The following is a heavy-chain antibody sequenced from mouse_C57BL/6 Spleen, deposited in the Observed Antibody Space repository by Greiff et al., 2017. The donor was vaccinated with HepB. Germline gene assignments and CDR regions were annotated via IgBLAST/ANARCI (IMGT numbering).Heavy chain of an antibody. CDR1: GFTFSDYG. CDR2: ISSGSSTI. J-gene: IGHJ2*01. D-gene: IGHD4-1*01. CDR3: ARPQTGAYYFDY. Sequence: EVMLVESGGGLVKPGGSLKLSCAASGFTFSDYGMHWVRQAPEKGLEWVAYISSGSSTIYYADTVKGRFTISRDNAKNTLFLQMTSLRSEDTAMYYCARPQTGAYYFDYWGQGTTLTVSS. V-gene: IGHV5-17*01.